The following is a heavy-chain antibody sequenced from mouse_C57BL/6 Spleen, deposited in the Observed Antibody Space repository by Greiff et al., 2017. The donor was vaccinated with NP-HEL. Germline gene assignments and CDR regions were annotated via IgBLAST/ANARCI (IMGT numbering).Heavy chain of an antibody. J-gene: IGHJ3*01. CDR3: ARGDSSGYPFAY. CDR1: GFTFSDYG. Sequence: EVKLMESGGGLVKPGGSLKLSCAASGFTFSDYGMHWVRQAPEKGLEWVAYISSGSSTIYYADTVKGRFTISRDNAKNTRFLQMTSLRSEDTAMYYCARGDSSGYPFAYWGQGTLVTVSA. V-gene: IGHV5-17*01. CDR2: ISSGSSTI. D-gene: IGHD3-2*02.